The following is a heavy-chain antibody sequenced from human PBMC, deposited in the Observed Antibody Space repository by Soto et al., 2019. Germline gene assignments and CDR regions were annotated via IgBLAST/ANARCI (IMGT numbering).Heavy chain of an antibody. CDR1: GGSLKDYY. Sequence: QVQLQESGPGLVKPSETLSLTCTVSGGSLKDYYWSWIRQPPGKGLEWIGYIYSSGITDYNPPLTSRDTISVDTSKNQFSLDLTSVTTADTAVYYCARDGASGTFVLDYWGQGTLVTVSS. V-gene: IGHV4-59*01. J-gene: IGHJ4*02. CDR3: ARDGASGTFVLDY. CDR2: IYSSGIT. D-gene: IGHD1-1*01.